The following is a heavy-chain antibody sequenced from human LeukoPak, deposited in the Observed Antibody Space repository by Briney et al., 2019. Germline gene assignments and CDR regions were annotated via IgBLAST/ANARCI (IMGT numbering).Heavy chain of an antibody. CDR2: ISYSGST. J-gene: IGHJ4*02. D-gene: IGHD2-15*01. Sequence: PSETLSLTCTVPGGSISSYYWSWIRQPPGKGLDWIGYISYSGSTKYNPPLKRRVTISLEKSKNLISLKVSSVPAADTAVYYCARHAGCSGASCYSGFPDYWGQGTLVTVSS. CDR1: GGSISSYY. V-gene: IGHV4-59*08. CDR3: ARHAGCSGASCYSGFPDY.